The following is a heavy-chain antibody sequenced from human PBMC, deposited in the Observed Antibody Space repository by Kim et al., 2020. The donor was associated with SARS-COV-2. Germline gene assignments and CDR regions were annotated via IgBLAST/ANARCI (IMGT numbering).Heavy chain of an antibody. J-gene: IGHJ4*02. Sequence: GGSLRLSCAASGFTFSSYWMSWVRQAPGKGLEWVANIKQDGSEKYYVDSVKGRFTISRDNAKNSLYLQMNSLRAEDTAVYYCAREGYYGSGSYLYFDYWGQGTLVTVSS. CDR3: AREGYYGSGSYLYFDY. CDR1: GFTFSSYW. V-gene: IGHV3-7*05. D-gene: IGHD3-10*01. CDR2: IKQDGSEK.